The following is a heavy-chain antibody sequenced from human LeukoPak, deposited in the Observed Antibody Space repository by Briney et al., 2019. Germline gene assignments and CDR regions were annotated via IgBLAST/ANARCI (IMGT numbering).Heavy chain of an antibody. CDR3: ARDLYSHNLDAEY. D-gene: IGHD5-18*01. CDR2: IYYSGTT. J-gene: IGHJ4*02. V-gene: IGHV4-38-2*02. Sequence: PSETLSLTCTVSGYSISSGYYWGWIRQPPGKGLEWIGSIYYSGTTYYNPSLRSRVTISIDTSKNQFSLKLSSVTAADTAVYYCARDLYSHNLDAEYWGQGTLVTVSS. CDR1: GYSISSGYY.